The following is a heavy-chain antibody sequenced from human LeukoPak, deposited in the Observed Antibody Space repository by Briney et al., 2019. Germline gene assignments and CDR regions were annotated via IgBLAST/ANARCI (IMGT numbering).Heavy chain of an antibody. V-gene: IGHV4-61*08. Sequence: SETLSLTCTVSGGSVSSGENYWTWIRQPPGKGLEWIGSIYYSGSTNYNPSLKSRVTTSADTSKNQFSLKLSSVTAADTAVYYCASGDSGYDFWGQGTLVTVSS. CDR3: ASGDSGYDF. J-gene: IGHJ4*02. CDR2: IYYSGST. D-gene: IGHD5-12*01. CDR1: GGSVSSGENY.